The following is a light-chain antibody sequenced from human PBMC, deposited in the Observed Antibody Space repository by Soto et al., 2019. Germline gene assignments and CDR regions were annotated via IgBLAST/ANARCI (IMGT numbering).Light chain of an antibody. Sequence: QSALTQPASVSGSPGQSITISCTGTSSDVGGYNYVSWYQQHAGKAPKLMIYDVSNRPSGISNRFSGSKSGNPASLPISGRQDEDEADYYCSSYTNNRSVFGGGTKVNVL. V-gene: IGLV2-14*01. CDR3: SSYTNNRSV. CDR1: SSDVGGYNY. J-gene: IGLJ3*02. CDR2: DVS.